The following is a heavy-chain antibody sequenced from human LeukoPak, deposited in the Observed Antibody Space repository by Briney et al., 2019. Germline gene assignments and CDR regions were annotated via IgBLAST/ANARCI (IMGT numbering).Heavy chain of an antibody. CDR2: ISSSSSYT. Sequence: SLRPSCAASGFTFSDYNMSRIRQAPGKGLGWVPYISSSSSYTNYADSVKGRFTISRDNAKNPLYLQMNTLRAEDTAVYYCARVSGNYLAEYFQHWGQGTLVTVSS. CDR3: ARVSGNYLAEYFQH. V-gene: IGHV3-11*05. D-gene: IGHD3-22*01. CDR1: GFTFSDYN. J-gene: IGHJ1*01.